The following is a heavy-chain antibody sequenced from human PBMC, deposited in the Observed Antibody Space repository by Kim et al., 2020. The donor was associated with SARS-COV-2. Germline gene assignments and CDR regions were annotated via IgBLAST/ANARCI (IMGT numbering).Heavy chain of an antibody. J-gene: IGHJ4*02. V-gene: IGHV4-39*01. CDR1: GGSISSSSYY. D-gene: IGHD3-16*01. Sequence: SETLSLTCTVSGGSISSSSYYWGWIRQPPGKGLEWIGSIYYSGSTYYNPSLKSRVTISVDTSKNQFSLKLSSVTAADTAVYYCARRLRVWITFGGAHGPVDYWGQGTLVTVSS. CDR2: IYYSGST. CDR3: ARRLRVWITFGGAHGPVDY.